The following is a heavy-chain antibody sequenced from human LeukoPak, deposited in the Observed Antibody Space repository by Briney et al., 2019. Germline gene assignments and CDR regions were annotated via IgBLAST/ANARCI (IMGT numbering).Heavy chain of an antibody. V-gene: IGHV3-7*03. CDR2: IAQDGSET. CDR3: ARLWGYLGAETFDY. J-gene: IGHJ4*02. D-gene: IGHD3-22*01. Sequence: PGGSLRLSCAASGFTFSNYWMTWIRQAPGKGLEWVANIAQDGSETYYVDSVKGRFTISRDNAKNSLFLQMNSLRAGDTVVYFCARLWGYLGAETFDYWGQGTLVTVSS. CDR1: GFTFSNYW.